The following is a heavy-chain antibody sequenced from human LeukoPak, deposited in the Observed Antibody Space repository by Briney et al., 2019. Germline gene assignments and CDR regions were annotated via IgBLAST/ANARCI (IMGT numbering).Heavy chain of an antibody. CDR2: ISGSGGST. CDR3: AKGKRITMIVVVITYAWGAFDI. V-gene: IGHV3-23*01. Sequence: GGSLRLSCAASGFTFSSYAMSWVRQAPGKGLEWVSAISGSGGSTYYADSVKGRFTISRDNSKNTLYLQMNSLRAEDTAVYYCAKGKRITMIVVVITYAWGAFDIWGQGTTVTVSS. CDR1: GFTFSSYA. J-gene: IGHJ3*02. D-gene: IGHD3-22*01.